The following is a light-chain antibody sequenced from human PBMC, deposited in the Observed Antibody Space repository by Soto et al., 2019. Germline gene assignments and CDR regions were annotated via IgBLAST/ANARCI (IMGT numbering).Light chain of an antibody. CDR3: SSYTSTSTLVV. CDR2: DVS. Sequence: QSALTQPASVSGSRGQSITISCTGTSSDIGGYNFVSWYQHHPGKAPKLMIYDVSRRPSGISNRFSGSKSGNTASLTISGLQAEDEADYYCSSYTSTSTLVVLGGGTKLTVL. J-gene: IGLJ2*01. V-gene: IGLV2-14*03. CDR1: SSDIGGYNF.